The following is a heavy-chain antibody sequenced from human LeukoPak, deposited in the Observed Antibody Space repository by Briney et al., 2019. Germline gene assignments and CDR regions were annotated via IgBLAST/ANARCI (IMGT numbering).Heavy chain of an antibody. CDR1: GYTFTGYY. CDR2: INPNSGGT. V-gene: IGHV1-2*02. Sequence: GASVKVSCKASGYTFTGYYMHWVRQAPGQGLEWMGWINPNSGGTNYARKFQGRVTMTRDTPISTAYMELSRVTSDDTAVYYCARVEVRGVLIADFDYWGQGTLVTVSS. CDR3: ARVEVRGVLIADFDY. J-gene: IGHJ4*02. D-gene: IGHD3-10*01.